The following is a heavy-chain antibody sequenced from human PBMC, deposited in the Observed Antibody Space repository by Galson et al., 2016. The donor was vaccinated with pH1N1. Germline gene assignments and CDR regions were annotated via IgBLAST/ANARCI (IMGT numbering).Heavy chain of an antibody. Sequence: SLRLSCAGSGFTFSRHSINWVRQAPGKGLEWVSYTSGESYTKYYADSLKDRLSISRDNVKNSVYLQIDSLRAEDTAVYYCARERYSGTFYDAFDIWGQGTMVSVSS. CDR2: TSGESYTK. V-gene: IGHV3-48*01. D-gene: IGHD1-26*01. CDR3: ARERYSGTFYDAFDI. CDR1: GFTFSRHS. J-gene: IGHJ3*02.